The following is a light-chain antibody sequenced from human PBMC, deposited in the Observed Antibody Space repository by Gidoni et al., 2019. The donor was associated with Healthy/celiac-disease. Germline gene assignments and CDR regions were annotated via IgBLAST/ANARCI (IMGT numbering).Light chain of an antibody. CDR1: QSVSSN. J-gene: IGKJ2*01. CDR3: QKYNNWPRT. Sequence: EIVMTQSPATLSVSPGERATLSCRASQSVSSNLAWYQQKPGQAPRLLIYGASTRATGIPARFSGSGSGTEFTITISSLQSEDFAVYYCQKYNNWPRTFGQGTKLEIK. V-gene: IGKV3-15*01. CDR2: GAS.